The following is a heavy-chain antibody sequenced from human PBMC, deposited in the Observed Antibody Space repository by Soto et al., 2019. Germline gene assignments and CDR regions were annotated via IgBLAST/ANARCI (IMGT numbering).Heavy chain of an antibody. CDR2: ISSNSGSI. J-gene: IGHJ4*02. Sequence: PGGSLRLSCAASGFTFDDYAMHWVRQAPGKGLECVRGISSNSGSIGDADSLNGRFTIPRDNAKTSLYLQMNSLRAEDTALYYCAKDISQPYRSPFSYWGQGTLVIVSS. V-gene: IGHV3-9*01. CDR3: AKDISQPYRSPFSY. D-gene: IGHD6-6*01. CDR1: GFTFDDYA.